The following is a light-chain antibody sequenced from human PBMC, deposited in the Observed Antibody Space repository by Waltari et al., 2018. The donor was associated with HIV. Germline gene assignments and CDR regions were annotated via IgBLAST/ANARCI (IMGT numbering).Light chain of an antibody. CDR2: NNN. CDR3: AAWDDNVNGL. V-gene: IGLV1-44*01. J-gene: IGLJ2*01. Sequence: QSVLIQPPSASGAPGQRVTISCSGRRSNIGSNSVTWYQQLPGAATRLLVYNNNQRPSGVPDRFSGSKSGTSASLAISGLQFEDEGDYYCAAWDDNVNGLFGGGTKLTVL. CDR1: RSNIGSNS.